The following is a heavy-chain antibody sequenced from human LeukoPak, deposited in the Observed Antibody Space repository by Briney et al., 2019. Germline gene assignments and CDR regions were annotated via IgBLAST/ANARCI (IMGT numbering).Heavy chain of an antibody. CDR3: ARSQFDY. V-gene: IGHV3-74*01. J-gene: IGHJ4*02. Sequence: GGSLRLSCAASGFAFSSYWMLWVRQAPGKGLVWVSRISSDGTTTTYADSVKGRFTISRDNAKNILYLQMNSLRAEDTAIYYCARSQFDYWGQGILVTVSS. CDR1: GFAFSSYW. CDR2: ISSDGTTT.